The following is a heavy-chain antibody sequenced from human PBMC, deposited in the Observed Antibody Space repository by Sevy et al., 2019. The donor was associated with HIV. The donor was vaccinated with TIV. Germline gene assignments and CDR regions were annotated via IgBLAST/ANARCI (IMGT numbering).Heavy chain of an antibody. CDR1: GGSISSSSYH. CDR3: ARLDLGYSTSPERRGTFDI. Sequence: SETLSLTCTVSGGSISSSSYHWGWIRQPPGKGLEWIGSMSHSGSTYYNPSLKSRVTIGGDTPKNRFSLKLSSVTAADTAVYYCARLDLGYSTSPERRGTFDIWGQGTMVTVSS. CDR2: MSHSGST. V-gene: IGHV4-39*01. J-gene: IGHJ3*02. D-gene: IGHD6-6*01.